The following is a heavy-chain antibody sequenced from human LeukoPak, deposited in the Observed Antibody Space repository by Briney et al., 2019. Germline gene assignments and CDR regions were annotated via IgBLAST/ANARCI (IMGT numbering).Heavy chain of an antibody. V-gene: IGHV4-39*01. CDR1: GGSISSSSYY. Sequence: SETLSLTCTVSGGSISSSSYYWGWIRQPLGKGLEWIGSIYYSGSTYYNPSLKSRVTISVDTSKNQFSLKLSSVTAADTAVYYCARHANYYDRRGFDPWGQGTLVTVSS. CDR3: ARHANYYDRRGFDP. D-gene: IGHD3-22*01. J-gene: IGHJ5*02. CDR2: IYYSGST.